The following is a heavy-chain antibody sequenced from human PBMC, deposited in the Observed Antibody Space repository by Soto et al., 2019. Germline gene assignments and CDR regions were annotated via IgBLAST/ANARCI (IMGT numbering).Heavy chain of an antibody. J-gene: IGHJ3*02. CDR3: ARFYDDSSGYSPAAEDAFDI. Sequence: SETLSLTYAVFGGSFSGYYWILIRQHPGKGLEWIGEINHSGSTNYNPSLKSRVTISVDTSKNQFSLKLSSVTAADTAVYYCARFYDDSSGYSPAAEDAFDIWGQGTMVT. CDR1: GGSFSGYY. CDR2: INHSGST. D-gene: IGHD3-22*01. V-gene: IGHV4-34*01.